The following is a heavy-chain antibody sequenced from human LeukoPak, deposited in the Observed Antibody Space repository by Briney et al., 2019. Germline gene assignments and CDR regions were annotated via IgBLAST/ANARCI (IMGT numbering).Heavy chain of an antibody. J-gene: IGHJ5*02. CDR1: AFTFSSYA. D-gene: IGHD3-3*01. CDR3: AKVSFYDFWSGYQDWFDH. Sequence: GGSLRLSCAASAFTFSSYAMSWVRQAPGKGLEWVSAISGSGGRTYYADSVKGRFTISRDNSKNTLYLQMNSLRAEDTAVYYCAKVSFYDFWSGYQDWFDHWGQGTLVTVSS. CDR2: ISGSGGRT. V-gene: IGHV3-23*01.